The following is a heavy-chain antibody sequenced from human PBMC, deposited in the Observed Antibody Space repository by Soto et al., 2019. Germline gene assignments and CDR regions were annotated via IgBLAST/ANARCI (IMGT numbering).Heavy chain of an antibody. CDR3: ARVEDGLDY. J-gene: IGHJ4*02. V-gene: IGHV4-31*01. Sequence: QVQLQESGPGLVKPSQTLSLTCTVSGGSISSGGYYWSWIRQHPGKGLEWIGYIYYSGSTYYNPCLTGLVTMLVDTAKSPFSLMMSSVTAAETAVDYCARVEDGLDYWGQGTLVTVSS. CDR2: IYYSGST. D-gene: IGHD2-15*01. CDR1: GGSISSGGYY.